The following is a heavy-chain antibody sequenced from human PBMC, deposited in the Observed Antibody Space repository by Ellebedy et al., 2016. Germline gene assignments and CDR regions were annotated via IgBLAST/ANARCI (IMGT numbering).Heavy chain of an antibody. CDR1: GFTFSSYS. CDR2: ISSSSSTI. V-gene: IGHV3-48*01. CDR3: AKVGGTSHYWGFDY. J-gene: IGHJ4*02. Sequence: GGSLRLSXAASGFTFSSYSMNWVRQAPGKGLEWVSYISSSSSTIYYADSVKGRFTISRDNSKNTLYLQMNSLRAEDAAVYYCAKVGGTSHYWGFDYWGQGTLVTVSS. D-gene: IGHD3-16*01.